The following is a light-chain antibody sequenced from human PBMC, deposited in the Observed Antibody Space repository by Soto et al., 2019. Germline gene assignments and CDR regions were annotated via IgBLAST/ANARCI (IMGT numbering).Light chain of an antibody. V-gene: IGKV3-15*01. CDR2: DAS. Sequence: ETVMTQSPATLSVSPGERVTLSCRASHAISRNVAWHQQKPGQAPRLLIYDASTRATGIPDWFSGSGSGTDFTLNISRLGPEDFAVYYCQQYNDWWKFGPGTNVDIK. J-gene: IGKJ3*01. CDR3: QQYNDWWK. CDR1: HAISRN.